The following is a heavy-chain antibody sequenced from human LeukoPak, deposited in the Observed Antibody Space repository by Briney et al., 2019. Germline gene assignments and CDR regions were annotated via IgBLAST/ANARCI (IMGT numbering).Heavy chain of an antibody. CDR2: ISGGDGDT. J-gene: IGHJ4*02. CDR3: AKGGDYYGSGSYIDY. Sequence: GGSLRLSCAASGLTFSSYGMSWVRQAPGKGLEWVSTISGGDGDTYYADSVKGRFTISRDNSKNTLYLQMNGLRAVDTALYYCAKGGDYYGSGSYIDYWGQGALVTVSS. V-gene: IGHV3-23*01. CDR1: GLTFSSYG. D-gene: IGHD3-10*01.